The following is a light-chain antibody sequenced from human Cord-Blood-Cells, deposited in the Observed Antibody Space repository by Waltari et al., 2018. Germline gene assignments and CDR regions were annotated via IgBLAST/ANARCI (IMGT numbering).Light chain of an antibody. Sequence: QSVLTQPPSVSGAPGQRVTISCTGSSSNIGAGYDVHWYQQLPGTAPKPLIYGNRNRPSGGPDRFSGSKSGTSASLAITGLQAEDEADYYCQSYDSSLSGYVVFGGGTKLTVL. J-gene: IGLJ2*01. V-gene: IGLV1-40*01. CDR2: GNR. CDR1: SSNIGAGYD. CDR3: QSYDSSLSGYVV.